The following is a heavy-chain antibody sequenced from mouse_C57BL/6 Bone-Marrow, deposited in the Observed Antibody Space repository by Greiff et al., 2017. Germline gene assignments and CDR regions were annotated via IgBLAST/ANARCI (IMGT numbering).Heavy chain of an antibody. Sequence: VHVKQSGAELVRPGTSVKMSCKASGYTFTNYWIGWAKQRPGHGLEWIGDIYPGGGYTNYNEKFKGKATLTADKSSSTAYMQFSRLTSEDSDIYDCERLSGYDYNAMDYWGQGTSVTVSS. D-gene: IGHD2-2*01. V-gene: IGHV1-63*01. CDR3: ERLSGYDYNAMDY. CDR2: IYPGGGYT. CDR1: GYTFTNYW. J-gene: IGHJ4*01.